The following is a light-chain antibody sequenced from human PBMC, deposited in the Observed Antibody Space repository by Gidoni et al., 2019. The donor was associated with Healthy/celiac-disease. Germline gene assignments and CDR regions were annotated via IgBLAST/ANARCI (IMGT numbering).Light chain of an antibody. V-gene: IGKV4-1*01. CDR3: QQYYRTPPYT. J-gene: IGKJ2*01. Sequence: DSVMTQSLDSLAVSLGERATINCKSSQTVLYSSNNKNYIAWYQHKPGQPPKLLIYRASTRESGVPDRFSVSGSGTDFTLTLTSMQAEDVAVYDCQQYYRTPPYTFGQGTKLEIK. CDR1: QTVLYSSNNKNY. CDR2: RAS.